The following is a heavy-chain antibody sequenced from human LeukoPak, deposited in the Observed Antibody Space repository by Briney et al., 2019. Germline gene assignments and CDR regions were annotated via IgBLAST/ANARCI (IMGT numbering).Heavy chain of an antibody. CDR3: AKSKAPEYYDSSGWPFDY. V-gene: IGHV3-23*01. CDR1: GFTFSSYA. CDR2: ISGSGGST. Sequence: GGSLRLSCAASGFTFSSYAMSWVRQAPGKGLEWVSAISGSGGSTYYADSVKGRFTISRDNSKNTLYLQMNRLRAEDTAVYYCAKSKAPEYYDSSGWPFDYWGQGTLVTVSS. J-gene: IGHJ4*02. D-gene: IGHD3-22*01.